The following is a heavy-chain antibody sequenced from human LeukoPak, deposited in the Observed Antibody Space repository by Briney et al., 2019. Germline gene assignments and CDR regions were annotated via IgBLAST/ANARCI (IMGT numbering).Heavy chain of an antibody. J-gene: IGHJ6*02. D-gene: IGHD2-15*01. V-gene: IGHV3-23*01. CDR2: INTNGGRT. CDR3: ANSGPFIYYYGMGV. CDR1: GFTFSNYD. Sequence: LPGGSLRLSCAGSGFTFSNYDMNWVRQAPGMGLEWVSGINTNGGRTWYAESVKGRFTISRDNSKNTAYLQMNSLRAEDTAVYYCANSGPFIYYYGMGVWGQGTTVTVSS.